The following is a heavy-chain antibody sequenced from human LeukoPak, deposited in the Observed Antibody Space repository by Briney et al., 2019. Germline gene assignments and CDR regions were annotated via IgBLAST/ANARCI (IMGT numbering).Heavy chain of an antibody. CDR1: GFTFSHYG. J-gene: IGHJ4*02. D-gene: IGHD3-22*01. V-gene: IGHV3-30*18. CDR2: IWNDGSYK. Sequence: GRSLRLSCAASGFTFSHYGMHWVRQAPGKGLEWVAVIWNDGSYKYYADSVKGRFTISKDNSKNTLHLQMDSLRAEDTAVYYCAKDVDSRGYDYWGQGTLVTVSS. CDR3: AKDVDSRGYDY.